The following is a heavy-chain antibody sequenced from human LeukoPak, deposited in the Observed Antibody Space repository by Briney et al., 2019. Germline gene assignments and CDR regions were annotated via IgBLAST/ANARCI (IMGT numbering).Heavy chain of an antibody. Sequence: SETLSLTCTVSGASISSTNNFWGWIRQTPGKGLEWIATIYYSVSTYYNLSLKSRLSISVDTSKNQFSLKLMSVTAADTAVYYCARDSGTTGEVKFDPWGQGTLVTVSS. CDR2: IYYSVST. CDR1: GASISSTNNF. D-gene: IGHD3-10*01. J-gene: IGHJ5*02. CDR3: ARDSGTTGEVKFDP. V-gene: IGHV4-39*07.